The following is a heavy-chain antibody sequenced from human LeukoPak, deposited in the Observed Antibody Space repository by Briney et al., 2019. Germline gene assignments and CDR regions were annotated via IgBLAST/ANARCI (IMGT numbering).Heavy chain of an antibody. V-gene: IGHV3-74*01. J-gene: IGHJ4*02. CDR1: GFTFSSYW. CDR3: ARDDGDYYFDY. CDR2: TNSDGSST. Sequence: GGSLRLSCAASGFTFSSYWMHWVRQAPGKGLVWVSRTNSDGSSTSYADSVKGRFTISRDNAKNTLYLQMNSLRAEDTAVYYCARDDGDYYFDYWGQGTLVTVSS.